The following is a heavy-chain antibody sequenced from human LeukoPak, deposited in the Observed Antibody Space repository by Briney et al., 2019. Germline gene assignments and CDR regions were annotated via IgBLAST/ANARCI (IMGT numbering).Heavy chain of an antibody. Sequence: SETLSLTCTVSGGSISSGGYYWSWIRQHPGKGLEWIGYIYYSGSTYYNPSLKSRLIISVDTSKNQFSLRLSSVTAADTAVYYCARVAYSYGYIRWFDPWGQGTLVTVPS. CDR3: ARVAYSYGYIRWFDP. V-gene: IGHV4-31*03. D-gene: IGHD5-18*01. CDR2: IYYSGST. J-gene: IGHJ5*02. CDR1: GGSISSGGYY.